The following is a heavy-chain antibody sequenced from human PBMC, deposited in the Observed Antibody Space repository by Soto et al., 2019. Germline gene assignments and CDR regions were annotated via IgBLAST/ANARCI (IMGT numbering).Heavy chain of an antibody. Sequence: QVQLVQSGAEVKKPGASVKVSCKASGYTLNTYGITWVRQAPGQGLEWMGWISANNAQTNYPQKLKGRVTMTTNTSTTTAYVEMSMRTSDDTAVYYGARGTYFNYWGQGTLVTVSS. J-gene: IGHJ4*02. CDR1: GYTLNTYG. CDR2: ISANNAQT. CDR3: ARGTYFNY. V-gene: IGHV1-18*01.